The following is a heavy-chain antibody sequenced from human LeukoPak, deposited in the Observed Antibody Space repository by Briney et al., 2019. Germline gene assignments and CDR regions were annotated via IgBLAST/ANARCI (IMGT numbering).Heavy chain of an antibody. CDR3: AKGGSSSWYPFDY. D-gene: IGHD6-13*01. V-gene: IGHV3-23*01. J-gene: IGHJ4*02. CDR1: EIAFTATA. CDR2: ISGSGSST. Sequence: GGSLRLSGGVSEIAFTATAMTWGGQAPGKGLVWVSTISGSGSSTYYADSVKGRFTISRDNSDNTLYLQMNSLRAGDTAVYYCAKGGSSSWYPFDYWGQGTLVTVSA.